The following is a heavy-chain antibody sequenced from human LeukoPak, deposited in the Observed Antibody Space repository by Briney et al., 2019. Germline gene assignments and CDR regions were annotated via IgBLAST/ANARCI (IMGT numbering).Heavy chain of an antibody. CDR3: ARLLPSQSDAFDI. CDR2: IYYSGST. D-gene: IGHD2-15*01. V-gene: IGHV4-59*01. Sequence: SETLSLTCTVSGGSISSYYWNWIRQPPGKGLEWIGNIYYSGSTNYNPSPNSRVTISVDTSKNQFSLKLSSVTAADTALYYCARLLPSQSDAFDIWGQGTMVTVSS. CDR1: GGSISSYY. J-gene: IGHJ3*02.